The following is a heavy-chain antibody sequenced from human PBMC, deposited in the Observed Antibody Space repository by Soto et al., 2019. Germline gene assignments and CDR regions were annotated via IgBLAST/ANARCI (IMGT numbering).Heavy chain of an antibody. CDR1: GFTFDDYA. D-gene: IGHD6-19*01. J-gene: IGHJ4*02. Sequence: EVQLVESGGGLVQPGRSLRLPCAASGFTFDDYAMHWVRQAPGKGLEWVSGISWNSGSIGYADSVKGRFTISRDNAKNSLYLQMNSLRAEDTALYYCAKAGYSSGWYYAGNVDYWGQGTLVTVSS. V-gene: IGHV3-9*01. CDR3: AKAGYSSGWYYAGNVDY. CDR2: ISWNSGSI.